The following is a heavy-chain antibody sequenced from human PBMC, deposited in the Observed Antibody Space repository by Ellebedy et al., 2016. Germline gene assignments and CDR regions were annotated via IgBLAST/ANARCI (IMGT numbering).Heavy chain of an antibody. Sequence: SETLSLTCTVSGGSISSSSYYWGWIRQPPGKGLEWIGYIYYSGSTNYNPSLKSRVTISIDTSKNQFSLKLKSVTAADTAVYYCARVAAAAGTEVYYFDYWGQGTLVTVSS. D-gene: IGHD6-13*01. V-gene: IGHV4-61*05. CDR1: GGSISSSSYY. CDR2: IYYSGST. J-gene: IGHJ4*02. CDR3: ARVAAAAGTEVYYFDY.